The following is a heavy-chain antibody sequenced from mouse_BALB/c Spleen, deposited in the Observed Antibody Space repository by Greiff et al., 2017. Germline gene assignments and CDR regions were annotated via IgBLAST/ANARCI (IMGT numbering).Heavy chain of an antibody. CDR3: ARSGYYYGSSYYFDY. D-gene: IGHD1-1*01. Sequence: VQLQQSAAELARPGASVKMSCKASGYTFTSYTMHWVKQRPGQGLEWIGYINPSSGYTEYNQKFKDKTTLTADKSSSTAYMQLSSLTSEDSAVYYCARSGYYYGSSYYFDYWGQGTTLTVSS. CDR1: GYTFTSYT. CDR2: INPSSGYT. J-gene: IGHJ2*01. V-gene: IGHV1-4*02.